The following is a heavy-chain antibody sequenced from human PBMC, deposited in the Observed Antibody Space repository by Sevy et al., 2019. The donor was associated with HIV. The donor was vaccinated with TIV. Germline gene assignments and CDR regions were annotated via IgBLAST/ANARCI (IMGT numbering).Heavy chain of an antibody. D-gene: IGHD1-26*01. CDR2: IGTAGDK. Sequence: GGSLRLSCAASGFTFSRYDMHWVRQATGKGLEWVSSIGTAGDKYYPGSVKGRFTISRENAKKSLYSQMNSLRAGDTAVYYWARGTRYSGSYYLGDDAFDIWGQGTMVTVSS. CDR1: GFTFSRYD. J-gene: IGHJ3*02. CDR3: ARGTRYSGSYYLGDDAFDI. V-gene: IGHV3-13*01.